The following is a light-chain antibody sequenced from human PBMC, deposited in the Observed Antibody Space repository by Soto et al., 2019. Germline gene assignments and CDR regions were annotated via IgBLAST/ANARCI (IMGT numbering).Light chain of an antibody. CDR2: STY. V-gene: IGLV1-44*01. Sequence: QPVLTQPPSASVTPGQRVTISCSGSSSNIGRKPVNWYQHVPGKAPKLLIYSTYQRPSGVPDRFSGSKSGTSASLAISGLQSEDEADYYCAAWDDSLNGLLFGGGTKLTVL. CDR1: SSNIGRKP. CDR3: AAWDDSLNGLL. J-gene: IGLJ3*02.